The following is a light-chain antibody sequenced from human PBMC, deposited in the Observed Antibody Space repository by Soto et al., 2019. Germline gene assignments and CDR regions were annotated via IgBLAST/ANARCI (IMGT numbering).Light chain of an antibody. Sequence: QSALTQPASVSGSPGQSITISCTGTSSDVGGYNYVSWYQQHPGKAPKLMIYDVSNRPSGVSNRFSGSKSGNTASLTISGLQAEDEADDYCSSYTSSSTLFGTGTKVTVL. CDR2: DVS. J-gene: IGLJ1*01. CDR3: SSYTSSSTL. CDR1: SSDVGGYNY. V-gene: IGLV2-14*01.